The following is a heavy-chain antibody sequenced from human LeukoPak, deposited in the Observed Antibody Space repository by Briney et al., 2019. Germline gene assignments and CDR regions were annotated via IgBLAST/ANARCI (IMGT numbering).Heavy chain of an antibody. CDR2: IIPIFGTA. Sequence: SVKVSCKACGGTFSSYAISWVRQAPGQGLEWMGRIIPIFGTANYAQKSQGRVTITTDESTSTAYMELSSLRSEDTAVYYCAKPLIAVAGTSAFDIWGQGTMVTVSS. CDR3: AKPLIAVAGTSAFDI. CDR1: GGTFSSYA. D-gene: IGHD6-19*01. J-gene: IGHJ3*02. V-gene: IGHV1-69*05.